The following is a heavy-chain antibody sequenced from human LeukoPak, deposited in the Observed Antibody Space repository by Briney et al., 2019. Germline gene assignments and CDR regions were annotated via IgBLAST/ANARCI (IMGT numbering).Heavy chain of an antibody. CDR3: AREETYYDFWSGYPGDYYYYMDV. V-gene: IGHV4-39*02. J-gene: IGHJ6*03. CDR2: IYYSGST. Sequence: SETLSLTCTVSGGSISSSSYYWGWIRQPPGKGLEWIGSIYYSGSTYYNPSLKSRVTISVDTSKNQFSLKLSSVTAADTAVYYCAREETYYDFWSGYPGDYYYYMDVWGKGTTVTVSS. D-gene: IGHD3-3*01. CDR1: GGSISSSSYY.